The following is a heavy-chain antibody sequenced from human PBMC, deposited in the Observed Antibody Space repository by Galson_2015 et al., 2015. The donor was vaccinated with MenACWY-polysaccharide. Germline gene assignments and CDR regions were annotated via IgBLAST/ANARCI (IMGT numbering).Heavy chain of an antibody. CDR2: IYYSGST. CDR3: ARGGSGYFDY. Sequence: ATLSLPCPVSGGSISSYYWRWLRLPPGKGLEWIGYIYYSGSTNYNPSLKSRVTISVDTSKNQFSLKLSSVTAADTAVYYCARGGSGYFDYWGQGTLVTVSS. D-gene: IGHD3-22*01. CDR1: GGSISSYY. J-gene: IGHJ4*02. V-gene: IGHV4-59*01.